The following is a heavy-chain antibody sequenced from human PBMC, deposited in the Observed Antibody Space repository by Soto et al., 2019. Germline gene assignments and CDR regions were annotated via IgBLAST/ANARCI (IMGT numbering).Heavy chain of an antibody. CDR3: ARHIAVPRTRGFDV. D-gene: IGHD6-19*01. Sequence: PSETLSLTCAVSGGSISDNWWSWVRQPPGKGLEWIGEIYHTGTTHYNPSLWSRVTISIDKSKNQFSLKLSSVTAADTAVYYCARHIAVPRTRGFDVWGQGTLVTVSS. V-gene: IGHV4-4*02. J-gene: IGHJ4*02. CDR1: GGSISDNW. CDR2: IYHTGTT.